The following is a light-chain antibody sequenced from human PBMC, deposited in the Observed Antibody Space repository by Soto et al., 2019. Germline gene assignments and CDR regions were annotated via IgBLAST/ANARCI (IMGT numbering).Light chain of an antibody. CDR2: AAS. Sequence: DIQLTQSPSSLSASVGDRVTITCRASQSISTYLNWYQQKPGKAPKLLIFAASSLQSGVPSRFSGNGSATCFTVTISGLQPEDFATYYCQQSYDTPQVTLGGGTKVDI. CDR1: QSISTY. CDR3: QQSYDTPQVT. V-gene: IGKV1-39*01. J-gene: IGKJ4*01.